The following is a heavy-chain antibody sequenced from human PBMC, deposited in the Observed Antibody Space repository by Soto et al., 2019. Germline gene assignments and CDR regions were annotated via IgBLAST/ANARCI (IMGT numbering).Heavy chain of an antibody. V-gene: IGHV4-39*01. CDR1: GGSISSSSYY. J-gene: IGHJ4*02. CDR3: ARRHDFWSGYSDY. D-gene: IGHD3-3*01. CDR2: IYYSGST. Sequence: LSLTCTVSGGSISSSSYYWGWIRQPPGKGLEWIGSIYYSGSTYYNPSLKSRVTISVDTSKNQFSLKLSSVTAADTAVYYCARRHDFWSGYSDYWGQGTLVTVSS.